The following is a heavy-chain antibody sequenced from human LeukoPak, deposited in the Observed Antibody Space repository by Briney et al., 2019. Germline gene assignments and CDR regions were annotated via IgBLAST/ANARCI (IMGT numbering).Heavy chain of an antibody. CDR2: ISSSSSYI. CDR3: ARSDPQYYYDSSGYSYPLEFFQH. V-gene: IGHV3-21*01. CDR1: GFTFSSYS. J-gene: IGHJ1*01. D-gene: IGHD3-22*01. Sequence: GGTLRLSCAASGFTFSSYSMNWVRQAPGKGLEWVSSISSSSSYIYYADSVKGRFTISRDNAKNSLYLQMNSLRGEDTAVYYCARSDPQYYYDSSGYSYPLEFFQHWGQGTLVTVSS.